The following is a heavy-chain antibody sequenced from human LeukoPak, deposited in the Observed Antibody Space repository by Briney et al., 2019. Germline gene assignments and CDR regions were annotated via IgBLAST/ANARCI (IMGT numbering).Heavy chain of an antibody. J-gene: IGHJ3*02. D-gene: IGHD6-13*01. CDR2: IYSGGTT. CDR1: SASIINSNYY. Sequence: SETLSLTCSVSSASIINSNYYWGWIRQPPGKGLECIGTIYSGGTTFYTPSLQSRVTISVDTSKRQFSLRLSSMTAADTAMYFCVRGATAHDAFDIWGQGTMVTVSS. V-gene: IGHV4-39*01. CDR3: VRGATAHDAFDI.